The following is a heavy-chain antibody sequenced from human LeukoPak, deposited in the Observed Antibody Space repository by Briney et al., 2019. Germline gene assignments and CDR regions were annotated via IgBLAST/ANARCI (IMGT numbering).Heavy chain of an antibody. V-gene: IGHV3-21*01. CDR2: ISSSSSYI. D-gene: IGHD5-24*01. Sequence: PGGSLRLSCAASGFAFSSYSMNWVRQAPGKGLEWVSSISSSSSYIYYADSVKGRFTISRDNSKNTLYLQMNSLRAEDTAVYYCAKESDGYFDYWGQGTLVTVSS. CDR3: AKESDGYFDY. J-gene: IGHJ4*02. CDR1: GFAFSSYS.